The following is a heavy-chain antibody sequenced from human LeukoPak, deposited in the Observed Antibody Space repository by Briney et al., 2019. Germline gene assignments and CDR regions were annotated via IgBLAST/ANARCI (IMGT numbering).Heavy chain of an antibody. CDR3: AKWRRGHYYGSGTELDY. J-gene: IGHJ4*02. D-gene: IGHD3-10*01. Sequence: GGSLRLSCAVSGFTFSGYWMGWVRQAPGKGLDWVAVISYDGSNIYYADSVKGRFSISRDNSKKTLYLQMNSLRTEDTAVYYCAKWRRGHYYGSGTELDYWGQGTLVTVSS. CDR2: ISYDGSNI. V-gene: IGHV3-30*18. CDR1: GFTFSGYW.